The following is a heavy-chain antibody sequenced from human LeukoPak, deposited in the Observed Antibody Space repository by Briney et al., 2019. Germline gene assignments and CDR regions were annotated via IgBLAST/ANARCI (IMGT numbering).Heavy chain of an antibody. Sequence: ASVKVSRKASGCSLISYRLYWVRQAAGRGGAWMGWISPYNGNTNYAQNPQGRVTMTTDTTTSTAYMELRSLRSDDTAVYYCARVDNGGFTWALYYFDYWGQGTLVTVSS. CDR1: GCSLISYR. D-gene: IGHD1-14*01. CDR2: ISPYNGNT. CDR3: ARVDNGGFTWALYYFDY. V-gene: IGHV1-18*01. J-gene: IGHJ4*02.